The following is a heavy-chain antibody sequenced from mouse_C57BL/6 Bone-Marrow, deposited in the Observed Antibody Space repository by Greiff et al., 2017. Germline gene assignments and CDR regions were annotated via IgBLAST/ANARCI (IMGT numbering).Heavy chain of an antibody. V-gene: IGHV14-4*01. CDR3: TTDGYGPYYFDY. CDR2: IDPENGDT. J-gene: IGHJ2*01. CDR1: GFNIKDAY. D-gene: IGHD1-2*01. Sequence: VQLKQSGAELVRPGASVKLSCTASGFNIKDAYMHWVKQRPEQGLEWIGWIDPENGDTEYASKFQGKATITADTSSNTAYLQLSSLTSEDTAVDYCTTDGYGPYYFDYWGQGTTLTVSS.